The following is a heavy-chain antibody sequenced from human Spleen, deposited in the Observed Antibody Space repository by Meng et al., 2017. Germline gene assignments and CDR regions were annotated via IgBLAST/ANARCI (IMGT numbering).Heavy chain of an antibody. CDR3: GRDTFGPQSK. Sequence: GESLKISCAASGFTFSNYEMIWVRQAPGKGLEWVSYISSSGSTIFYADSVKGRFTISRDNSKNSLYLQMNSLRVEDTAVYYCGRDTFGPQSKWGQGMLVTVSS. CDR1: GFTFSNYE. CDR2: ISSSGSTI. V-gene: IGHV3-48*03. D-gene: IGHD2/OR15-2a*01. J-gene: IGHJ4*02.